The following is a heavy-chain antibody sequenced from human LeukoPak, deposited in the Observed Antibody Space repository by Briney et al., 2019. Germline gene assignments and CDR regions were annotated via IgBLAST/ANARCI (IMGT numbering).Heavy chain of an antibody. CDR1: GFTFSRYD. V-gene: IGHV3-48*03. CDR3: AKAGRTTVTNPYFDY. J-gene: IGHJ4*02. CDR2: ISISGVTK. Sequence: LAGGSLRLSCATSGFTFSRYDYNWVCQAPGKGLEWISYISISGVTKYYADSVRGRFTVSRDNARDSLYLQMDSLRAEDTAVYYCAKAGRTTVTNPYFDYWGQGTLVTVSS. D-gene: IGHD4-17*01.